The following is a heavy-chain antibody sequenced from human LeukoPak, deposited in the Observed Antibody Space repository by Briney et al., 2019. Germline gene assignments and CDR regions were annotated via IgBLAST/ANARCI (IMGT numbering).Heavy chain of an antibody. CDR3: GSTNYNPSLKSRVTISVDTSKNQFSLKLSSVTAADTAVYYCARGIPSPYYYYYYMDV. Sequence: SETLSLTCTVSGGSISSYYWSWIRQPPGKGLEWIGYFFYSGSTNSNPSLKGQVTLSVDTSKTQFSLKLGSVTVRDTAVYYSGSTNYNPSLKSRVTISVDTSKNQFSLKLSSVTAADTAVYYCARGIPSPYYYYYYMDVWGKGTTVTISS. D-gene: IGHD3-10*01. CDR2: FFYSGST. J-gene: IGHJ6*03. CDR1: GGSISSYY. V-gene: IGHV4-59*01.